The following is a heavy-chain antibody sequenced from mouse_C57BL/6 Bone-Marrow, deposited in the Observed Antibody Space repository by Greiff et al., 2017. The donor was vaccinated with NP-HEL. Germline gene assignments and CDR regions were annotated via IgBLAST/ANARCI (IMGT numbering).Heavy chain of an antibody. D-gene: IGHD1-1*01. Sequence: EVQGVESGGGLVKPGGSLKLSCAASGFTFSSYTMSWVRQTPEKRLEWVATISGGGGNTYYPDSVKGRFTISRDNAKNTLYLQMSSLRSEDTALYYCARRYGSSYDYWGQGTTLTVSS. J-gene: IGHJ2*01. V-gene: IGHV5-9*01. CDR3: ARRYGSSYDY. CDR1: GFTFSSYT. CDR2: ISGGGGNT.